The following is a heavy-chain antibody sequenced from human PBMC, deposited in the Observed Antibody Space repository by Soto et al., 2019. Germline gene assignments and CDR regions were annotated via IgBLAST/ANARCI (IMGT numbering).Heavy chain of an antibody. CDR2: LYHSGST. CDR1: GASISSSNW. Sequence: QVQLQESGPGLVKPSGTLSLTCAVSGASISSSNWWSWVRQPPGKGLAWIGELYHSGSTNYNPSLTSPVTISVDKPKPQFSLKLTSVTAAAPAVYYCARGGICDILTGYGDWGQGTLVIVSS. V-gene: IGHV4-4*02. CDR3: ARGGICDILTGYGD. J-gene: IGHJ4*02. D-gene: IGHD3-9*01.